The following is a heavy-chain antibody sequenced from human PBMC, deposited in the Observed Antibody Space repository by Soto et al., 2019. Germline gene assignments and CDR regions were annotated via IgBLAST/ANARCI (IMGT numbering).Heavy chain of an antibody. V-gene: IGHV1-69*02. CDR2: SIPILGRA. J-gene: IGHJ4*02. Sequence: QVQLVQSGTEVKKPGSSVAVSCQASAGTFNNHSLSWVRQAPGQGLEWMGRSIPILGRADYSQKFQGRLTLTVDKSTSTADMALSSLTSEDTAVYYCVIDLGYFDFWGQGTLVTVSS. CDR3: VIDLGYFDF. CDR1: AGTFNNHS. D-gene: IGHD2-15*01.